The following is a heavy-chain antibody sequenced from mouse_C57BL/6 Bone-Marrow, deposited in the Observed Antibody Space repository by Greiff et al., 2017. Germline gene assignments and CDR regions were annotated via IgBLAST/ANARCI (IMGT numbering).Heavy chain of an antibody. CDR3: ARSFYVRRYFDV. V-gene: IGHV1-54*01. CDR1: GYAFTNYL. D-gene: IGHD1-1*01. CDR2: INPGSGGT. J-gene: IGHJ1*03. Sequence: QVQLQQSGAELVRPGTSVKVSCKASGYAFTNYLIEWVKQRPGQGLEWIGVINPGSGGTNYNEKFKGKATLTADKSSSTAYMQLSSLTSEDSAVYFCARSFYVRRYFDVWGTGTTVTVSS.